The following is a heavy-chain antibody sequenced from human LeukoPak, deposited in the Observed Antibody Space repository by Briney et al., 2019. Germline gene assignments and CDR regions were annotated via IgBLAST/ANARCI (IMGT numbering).Heavy chain of an antibody. J-gene: IGHJ4*02. D-gene: IGHD1-14*01. CDR3: ANRRNYASDY. V-gene: IGHV3-23*01. CDR2: LTNSGGTT. CDR1: GFTLSSYV. Sequence: GGSLRLSCSASGFTLSSYVMSWVRQAPGKGLEWVSTLTNSGGTTYYVDSVKGRFTISRDDSKNALYLQMNSLRDEDTAIYYCANRRNYASDYWGQGTLVTVSS.